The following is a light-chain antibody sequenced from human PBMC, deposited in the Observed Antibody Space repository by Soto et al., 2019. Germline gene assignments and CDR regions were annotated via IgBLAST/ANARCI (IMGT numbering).Light chain of an antibody. V-gene: IGKV1-5*01. CDR3: QQYNSYSET. J-gene: IGKJ1*01. CDR2: DAS. Sequence: DIQMTQSPSTLSASVGDRVTITCRASQSISSWLAWYPQKPGKAPKLLIYDASSLESGVPSRFSGSGSGTEFALTISSLQPDDFATYYCQQYNSYSETFGQGTKVE. CDR1: QSISSW.